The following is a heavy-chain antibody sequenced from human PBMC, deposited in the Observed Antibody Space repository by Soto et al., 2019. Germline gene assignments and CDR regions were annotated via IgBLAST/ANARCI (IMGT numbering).Heavy chain of an antibody. CDR3: ARDRWFGDGRRGNYYYYMDV. Sequence: PSETLSLTCTVSGGSISSYYWSWIRQPPGKGLEWIGYIYYSGSTNYNPSLKSRVTISVDTSKNQFSLKLSSVTAADTAVYYCARDRWFGDGRRGNYYYYMDVWGKGTTVTVSS. J-gene: IGHJ6*03. D-gene: IGHD3-10*01. V-gene: IGHV4-59*01. CDR1: GGSISSYY. CDR2: IYYSGST.